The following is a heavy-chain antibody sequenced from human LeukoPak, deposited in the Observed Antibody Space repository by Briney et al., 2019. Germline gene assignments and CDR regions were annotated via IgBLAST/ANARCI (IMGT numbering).Heavy chain of an antibody. Sequence: PSETLSLTCTVFGYSISSGYYWGWIRQPPGKGLEWIGSTYHSGSTYYNPSLKSRVTISVDTSKNQFSLKLSSVTAADTAVYYCASYSSSSGSNYYYYMDVWGKGTTVTVSS. D-gene: IGHD6-6*01. CDR2: TYHSGST. CDR1: GYSISSGYY. V-gene: IGHV4-38-2*02. CDR3: ASYSSSSGSNYYYYMDV. J-gene: IGHJ6*03.